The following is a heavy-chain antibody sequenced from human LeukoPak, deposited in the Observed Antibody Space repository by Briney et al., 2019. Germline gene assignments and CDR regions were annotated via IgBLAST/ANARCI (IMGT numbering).Heavy chain of an antibody. CDR3: VRDRGVFSGSYPLYSFDY. Sequence: GGSLRLSCAASGFTFSSCWMSWVRQAPGKGLEWVANIKQDGSEKYYVDSVKGRFTISRDNAKNSLYLQMNSLRAEDTAVYYCVRDRGVFSGSYPLYSFDYWGQGTLVTVSS. V-gene: IGHV3-7*01. J-gene: IGHJ4*02. CDR1: GFTFSSCW. D-gene: IGHD1-26*01. CDR2: IKQDGSEK.